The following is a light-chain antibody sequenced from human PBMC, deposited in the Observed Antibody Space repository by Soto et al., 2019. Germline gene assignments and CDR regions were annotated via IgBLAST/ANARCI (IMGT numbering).Light chain of an antibody. CDR2: GTS. Sequence: EIVMTQSPVTLSVSPGERATLSCRASQNISRSLAWYQQKPGQGPSLLIYGTSTRAGGVPARFSGGGSGTEFTLTITSLQSEDFAVYYCQQYGASPKTFGQGTKV. CDR1: QNISRS. J-gene: IGKJ1*01. V-gene: IGKV3-15*01. CDR3: QQYGASPKT.